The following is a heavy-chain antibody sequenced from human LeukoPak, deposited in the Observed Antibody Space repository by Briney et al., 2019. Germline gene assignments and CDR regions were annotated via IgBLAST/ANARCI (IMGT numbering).Heavy chain of an antibody. V-gene: IGHV3-11*01. J-gene: IGHJ4*02. Sequence: NPGGSLRLSCAASGFNFSDYYMSWIRQAPGKGLEWVSYLRSSASAIYYADSVKGRFTVSRDNAKNSLYLQMNSLRAEDTAVYYCAKAAPGTWYYFDYWVQGTLVTVSS. CDR2: LRSSASAI. D-gene: IGHD6-13*01. CDR3: AKAAPGTWYYFDY. CDR1: GFNFSDYY.